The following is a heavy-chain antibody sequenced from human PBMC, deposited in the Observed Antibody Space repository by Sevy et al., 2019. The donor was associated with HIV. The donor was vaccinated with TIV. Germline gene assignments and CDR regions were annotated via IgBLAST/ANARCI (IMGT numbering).Heavy chain of an antibody. Sequence: GGSLRLSCVASGFTFNNYAMSWVRQAPGKGLEWVSVISGSGGGTNYADSVKGRFTISRDNSKNTLYLQMTTLRDEDTAVYYCAKLIVVVVAPGSRFDFWGQGALVTVSS. CDR3: AKLIVVVVAPGSRFDF. J-gene: IGHJ4*02. CDR2: ISGSGGGT. V-gene: IGHV3-23*01. CDR1: GFTFNNYA. D-gene: IGHD2-15*01.